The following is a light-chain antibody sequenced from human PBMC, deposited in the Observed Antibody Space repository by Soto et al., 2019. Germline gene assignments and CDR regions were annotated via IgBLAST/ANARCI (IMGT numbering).Light chain of an antibody. V-gene: IGLV1-40*01. CDR1: SSNIGAGYV. CDR2: GNS. CDR3: QSYDSSLSGWV. J-gene: IGLJ3*02. Sequence: QPVLTQPPSVSGAPGQRVTISCTGSSSNIGAGYVVHWYQQLPGAAPKLIIYGNSNRPSGVPDRFSGSKSGTSASLAITGLQAEDEADDYCQSYDSSLSGWVFGGGTKLTVL.